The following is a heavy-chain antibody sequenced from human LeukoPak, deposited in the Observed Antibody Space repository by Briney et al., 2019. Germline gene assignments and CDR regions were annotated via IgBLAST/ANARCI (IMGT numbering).Heavy chain of an antibody. J-gene: IGHJ3*02. CDR1: GGSISSGCYS. CDR2: IYHSGST. D-gene: IGHD3-22*01. CDR3: ARALSGWDDAFDI. Sequence: SETLFLTCAVSGGSISSGCYSWSWIRQPPGKGLEWIGYIYHSGSTYYNPSLKSRVTISVDRSKNQFSLKLSSVTAADTAVYYCARALSGWDDAFDIWGQGTMVTVSS. V-gene: IGHV4-30-2*01.